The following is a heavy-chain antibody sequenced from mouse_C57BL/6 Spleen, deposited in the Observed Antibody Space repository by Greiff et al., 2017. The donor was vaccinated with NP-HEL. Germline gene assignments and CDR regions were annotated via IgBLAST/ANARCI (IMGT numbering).Heavy chain of an antibody. CDR3: ARNPYYYGSSSYAMDY. CDR2: IWSGGST. V-gene: IGHV2-2*01. J-gene: IGHJ4*01. Sequence: VKLKQSGPGLVQPSQSLSITCTVSGFSLTSYGVHWVRQSPGKGLEWLGVIWSGGSTDYNAAFISRLSISKDNSKSQVFFKMNSLQADDTAIYYCARNPYYYGSSSYAMDYWGQGTSVTVSS. D-gene: IGHD1-1*01. CDR1: GFSLTSYG.